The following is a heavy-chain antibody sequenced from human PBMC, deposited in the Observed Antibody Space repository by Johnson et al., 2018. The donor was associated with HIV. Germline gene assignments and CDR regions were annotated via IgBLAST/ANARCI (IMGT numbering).Heavy chain of an antibody. CDR3: AKDWDRWLQPPGDAFDI. CDR1: GFTFSSYA. J-gene: IGHJ3*02. D-gene: IGHD5-24*01. CDR2: ISYDGSNK. V-gene: IGHV3-30*04. Sequence: VQLVESGGGVVQPGRSLRLSCAASGFTFSSYAMHWVRQAPGKGLEWVAVISYDGSNKYYADSVKGRFTISRDNSKNTLYLQMNSLSAEDTAVFYCAKDWDRWLQPPGDAFDIWGQGTMVTVSS.